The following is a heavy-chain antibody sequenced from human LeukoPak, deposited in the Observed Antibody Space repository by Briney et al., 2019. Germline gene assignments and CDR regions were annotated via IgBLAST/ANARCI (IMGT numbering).Heavy chain of an antibody. Sequence: GGSLRLSCAVSGFACRTYAMSWVRQAPGKGLEWVSAISGSGGSTYYADSVKGRFTISRDNSKNTLYLQMNSLRAEDTAVYYCAKSKVPAAIGHYYYYGMDVWGQGTTVTVSS. CDR1: GFACRTYA. V-gene: IGHV3-23*01. CDR2: ISGSGGST. J-gene: IGHJ6*02. D-gene: IGHD2-2*01. CDR3: AKSKVPAAIGHYYYYGMDV.